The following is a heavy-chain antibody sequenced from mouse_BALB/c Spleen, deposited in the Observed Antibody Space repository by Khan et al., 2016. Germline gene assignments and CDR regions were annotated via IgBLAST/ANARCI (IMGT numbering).Heavy chain of an antibody. CDR2: IWSDGST. CDR3: ARTYGNFAGFAY. Sequence: VQLKESGPGLVAPSQSLSITCTVSGLSLTSYGVHWVRQPPGKGLEWLVVIWSDGSTTYNSALKSRLSISKDNSKSQVFLKMNSLQTDDTAMYYCARTYGNFAGFAYWGQGTLVTVSA. CDR1: GLSLTSYG. D-gene: IGHD2-10*02. J-gene: IGHJ3*01. V-gene: IGHV2-6*02.